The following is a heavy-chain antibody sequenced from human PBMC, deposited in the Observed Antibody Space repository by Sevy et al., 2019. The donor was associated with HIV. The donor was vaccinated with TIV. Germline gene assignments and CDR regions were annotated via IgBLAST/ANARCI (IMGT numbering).Heavy chain of an antibody. V-gene: IGHV4-30-2*01. CDR1: GGSISSGGYS. D-gene: IGHD3-3*01. CDR3: ARALYDFWSGYYQPTFDY. Sequence: QSQTLSLTCAVSGGSISSGGYSWSWIRQPPGKGLEWIGYIYHSGSTYYNPSLKSRVTISVDRSKNQFSLKLSSVTAADTAVYYCARALYDFWSGYYQPTFDYWGQRTLVTVSS. CDR2: IYHSGST. J-gene: IGHJ4*02.